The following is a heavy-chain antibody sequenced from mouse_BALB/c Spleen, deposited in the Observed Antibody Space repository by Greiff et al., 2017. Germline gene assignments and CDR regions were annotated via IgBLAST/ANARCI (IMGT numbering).Heavy chain of an antibody. D-gene: IGHD2-2*01. CDR2: ISSGGST. J-gene: IGHJ2*01. CDR3: ARGHYGYDEHYYFDY. V-gene: IGHV5-6-5*01. CDR1: GFTFSSYA. Sequence: EVHLVESGGGLVKPGGSLKLSCAASGFTFSSYAMSWVRQTPEKRLEWVASISSGGSTYYPDSVKGRFTISRDNARNILYLQMSSLRSEDTAMYYCARGHYGYDEHYYFDYWGQGTTLTVSS.